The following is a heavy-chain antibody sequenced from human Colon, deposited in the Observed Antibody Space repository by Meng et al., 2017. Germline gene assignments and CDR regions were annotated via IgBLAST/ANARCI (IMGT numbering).Heavy chain of an antibody. V-gene: IGHV3-21*06. CDR2: ITSHGTSI. CDR1: GFTFSSYS. D-gene: IGHD5-12*01. Sequence: GGSLRLSCEASGFTFSSYSMNWVRQAPGKGLEWVSSITSHGTSIYYIDSVKGRFTISRDNAKNTLFLQMNSLRAEDTAVYYCARGDSGYDYEFDYWGQGTLVTVSS. J-gene: IGHJ4*02. CDR3: ARGDSGYDYEFDY.